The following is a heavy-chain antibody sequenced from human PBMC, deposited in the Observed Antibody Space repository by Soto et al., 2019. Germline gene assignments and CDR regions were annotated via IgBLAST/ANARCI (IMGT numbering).Heavy chain of an antibody. CDR3: ARAPHYDSSGYYYRP. D-gene: IGHD3-22*01. V-gene: IGHV1-18*01. Sequence: QVQLVQSGAEVKKPGASVKVSCKASGYTFTSYGISWVRQAPGQGLEWMGWISAYNGNTNYAQKLQGRVTMTTDTSTSTVYMELRSLRSDDTAVYYCARAPHYDSSGYYYRPWGQGTLVTVSS. CDR2: ISAYNGNT. CDR1: GYTFTSYG. J-gene: IGHJ4*02.